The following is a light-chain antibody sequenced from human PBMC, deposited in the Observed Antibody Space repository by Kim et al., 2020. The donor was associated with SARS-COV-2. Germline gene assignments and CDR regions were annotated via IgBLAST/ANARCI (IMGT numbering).Light chain of an antibody. V-gene: IGKV1-5*01. CDR2: DAS. CDR1: QSLSSW. J-gene: IGKJ1*01. Sequence: DIQMTQSPSTLSASVGDRVTITCRASQSLSSWLAWYQQKPGQAPKLLIYDASSLESGVPSRFSGSGSGAEFTLTISSLQPDDFATYYCQQYNSYPWTFGQGTKVDIK. CDR3: QQYNSYPWT.